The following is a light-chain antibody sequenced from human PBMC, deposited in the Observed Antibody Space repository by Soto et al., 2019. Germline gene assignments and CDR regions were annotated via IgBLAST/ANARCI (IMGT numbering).Light chain of an antibody. CDR2: GAS. CDR3: QQYGSSYT. CDR1: QSVSGSY. J-gene: IGKJ2*01. V-gene: IGKV3-20*01. Sequence: EIVLTQSPGTLSLSPGERATLSCRASQSVSGSYLAWYQQKPGQAPRLLIHGASSRATGIPDRFSGSGSGTDFILTISRLEPEDFAVYYCQQYGSSYTFGQGTKLDIK.